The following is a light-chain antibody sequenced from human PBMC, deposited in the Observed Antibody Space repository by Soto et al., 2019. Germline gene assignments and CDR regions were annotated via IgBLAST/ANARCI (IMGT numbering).Light chain of an antibody. CDR2: KAS. V-gene: IGKV1-5*03. CDR1: QSISSW. J-gene: IGKJ1*01. Sequence: DIQMTQSPSTLSASVGDRVTITCRASQSISSWLAWYQQKPGKAPKLLIYKASSLESGVPSRFSGSGSGTEFTLTISSLQPDDFATYYCQQYNTLGQGTKVEIK. CDR3: QQYNT.